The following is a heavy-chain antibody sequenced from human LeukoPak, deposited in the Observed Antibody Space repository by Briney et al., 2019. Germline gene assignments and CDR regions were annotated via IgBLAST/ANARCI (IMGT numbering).Heavy chain of an antibody. J-gene: IGHJ4*02. CDR2: ISWNSGSI. Sequence: GGSLRLSCAASGFTFDDYAMHWVRQAPGKGLEWVSGISWNSGSIGYADSVKGRFTISRDNAKNSLYLQMNSLRAEDTALYYCATSGLCAPLLYYFDYWGQGTLVTVSS. CDR3: ATSGLCAPLLYYFDY. D-gene: IGHD3-10*01. CDR1: GFTFDDYA. V-gene: IGHV3-9*01.